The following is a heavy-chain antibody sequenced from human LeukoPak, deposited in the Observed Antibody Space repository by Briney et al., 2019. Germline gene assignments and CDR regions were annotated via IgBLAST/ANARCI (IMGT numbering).Heavy chain of an antibody. V-gene: IGHV4-59*08. CDR3: ARFSLSNDSSGYYLYHPAYYFDY. J-gene: IGHJ4*02. Sequence: SETLSLTCTVAGASIDKIHWSWIRPAPGKGLECVGNFYYGERSNYNPSLKSRVTISVDTSKNQFSLKLTSVTAADTAVYYCARFSLSNDSSGYYLYHPAYYFDYWGQGTLVTVSS. CDR2: FYYGERS. CDR1: GASIDKIH. D-gene: IGHD3-22*01.